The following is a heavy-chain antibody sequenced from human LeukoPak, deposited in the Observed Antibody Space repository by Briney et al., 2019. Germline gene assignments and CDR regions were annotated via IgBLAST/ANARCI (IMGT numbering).Heavy chain of an antibody. V-gene: IGHV1-69*05. CDR3: ARGVEPAAINWFDR. CDR1: GGTFSSYA. J-gene: IGHJ5*02. CDR2: IIPIFGTA. Sequence: ASVKVSCKASGGTFSSYAISWVRQAPGQGLEWMGGIIPIFGTANYAQKFQGRVTITTDESTSTAYMELSSLRSEDTAVYYCARGVEPAAINWFDRWGQGTLVTVSS. D-gene: IGHD2-2*01.